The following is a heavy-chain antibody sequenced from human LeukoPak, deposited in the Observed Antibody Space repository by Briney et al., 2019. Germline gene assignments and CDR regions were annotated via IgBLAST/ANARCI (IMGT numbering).Heavy chain of an antibody. Sequence: GGSLTLSCAASGFSFSTHSMNWVRQAPGKGLEWISFINLDGTDIHYGESVKGRFTISRDDAKNSLYLQMHTLRAEDTAVYYCAGDGVGVLPGDAFDIWSQGTMVTVSS. D-gene: IGHD1-26*01. J-gene: IGHJ3*02. V-gene: IGHV3-21*05. CDR2: INLDGTDI. CDR3: AGDGVGVLPGDAFDI. CDR1: GFSFSTHS.